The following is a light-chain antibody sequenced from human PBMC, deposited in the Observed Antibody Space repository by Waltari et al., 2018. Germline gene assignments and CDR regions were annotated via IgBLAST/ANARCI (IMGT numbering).Light chain of an antibody. CDR3: QVWDSSSDHVV. CDR1: NIGSKS. CDR2: DDS. V-gene: IGLV3-21*02. J-gene: IGLJ2*01. Sequence: SYVLTQPPSVSVAPGQTARITCGGNNIGSKSVHWYQQKPGQAPVLVVYDDSDRPSGIPEGFSGSNSGNTATLTSSRVEAGDEADYYCQVWDSSSDHVVFGGGTKLTVL.